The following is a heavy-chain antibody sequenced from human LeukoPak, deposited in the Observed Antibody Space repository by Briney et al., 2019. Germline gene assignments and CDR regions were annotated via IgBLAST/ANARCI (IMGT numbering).Heavy chain of an antibody. Sequence: GGSLRLSCTASGFVLSDYGMHWVRQAPGKGLEWVAFVPNDGSNEYYVGSVKGRFTISRDKSKNTLYLQMNSLRAEDTAVYSCAKESDSGYHSEGPKTWGLGTLVTVSS. CDR3: AKESDSGYHSEGPKT. CDR2: VPNDGSNE. D-gene: IGHD5-12*01. V-gene: IGHV3-30*02. CDR1: GFVLSDYG. J-gene: IGHJ5*02.